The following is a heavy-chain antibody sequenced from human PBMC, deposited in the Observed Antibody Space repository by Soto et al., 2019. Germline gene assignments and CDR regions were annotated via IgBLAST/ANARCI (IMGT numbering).Heavy chain of an antibody. D-gene: IGHD3-10*01. J-gene: IGHJ6*02. CDR1: GDSVSSNSAA. CDR2: TYYRSKWYN. Sequence: PSQTLSLTCAISGDSVSSNSAAWNWIRQSPSRGLEWLGRTYYRSKWYNDYAVSVKSRITINPDTSKNQFSLQLNSVTPEDTAVYYCAREGVITSVGTSNYYYHGMDVWGQGTTVTVSS. V-gene: IGHV6-1*01. CDR3: AREGVITSVGTSNYYYHGMDV.